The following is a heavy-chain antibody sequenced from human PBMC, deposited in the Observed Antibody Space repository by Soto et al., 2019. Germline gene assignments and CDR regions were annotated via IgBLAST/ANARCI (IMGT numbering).Heavy chain of an antibody. CDR2: INAGSGNT. Sequence: QAQLVQSGAEMKKPGASVKVSCKATGYTFSVYTMNWVRQAPGQSLEWMGWINAGSGNTKYSQNFQGRVSITRDTYASTVYMELTGLTSEDTAVYYCARDTETLGPRANDALDIWGQGTMVTVSS. J-gene: IGHJ3*02. CDR1: GYTFSVYT. D-gene: IGHD3-3*02. V-gene: IGHV1-3*01. CDR3: ARDTETLGPRANDALDI.